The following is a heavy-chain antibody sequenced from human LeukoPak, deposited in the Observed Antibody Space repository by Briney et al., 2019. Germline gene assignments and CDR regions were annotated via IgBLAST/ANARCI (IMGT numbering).Heavy chain of an antibody. CDR2: IDPSDSYT. D-gene: IGHD2-21*02. J-gene: IGHJ4*02. CDR3: ARSIVVVTAPFDY. V-gene: IGHV5-10-1*01. CDR1: GYSFTSYW. Sequence: GESLKISCKGSGYSFTSYWISWVRQMPGKGLEWMGRIDPSDSYTNYSPSFQGHVSISADKSTSTAYLQWRSTKAPDTAMYYCARSIVVVTAPFDYWGQGTLVTVSS.